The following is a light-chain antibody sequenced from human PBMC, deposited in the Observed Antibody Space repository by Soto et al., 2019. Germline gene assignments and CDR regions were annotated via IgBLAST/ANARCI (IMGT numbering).Light chain of an antibody. CDR2: DVS. CDR1: SSYVGGYNY. V-gene: IGLV2-14*01. J-gene: IGLJ1*01. Sequence: QSALTQPASVSWSPGQSITISCTGTSSYVGGYNYVSWYQQHPGKAAILMIYDVSNRRSGVSNRFSGSKSGNTASLTISGLQDEDEDDYYCSSYTCSSTPEYVLGSGTKVTVL. CDR3: SSYTCSSTPEYV.